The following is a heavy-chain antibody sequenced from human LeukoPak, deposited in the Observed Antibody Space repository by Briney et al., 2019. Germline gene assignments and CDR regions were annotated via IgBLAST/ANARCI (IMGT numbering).Heavy chain of an antibody. CDR3: AKAFNDYGELRYDY. D-gene: IGHD4-17*01. CDR2: IYSDGST. V-gene: IGHV3-53*01. J-gene: IGHJ4*02. CDR1: GFTVSNNF. Sequence: GGSLRLSCAASGFTVSNNFMSWVRQAPGKGLEWVSVIYSDGSTYYADSVKGRFTISRDNSKNTVYLQMNSLRGEDPAVYYCAKAFNDYGELRYDYWGQGTLVTVSS.